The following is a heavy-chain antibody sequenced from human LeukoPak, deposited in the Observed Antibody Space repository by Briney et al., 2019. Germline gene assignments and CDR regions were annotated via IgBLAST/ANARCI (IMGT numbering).Heavy chain of an antibody. D-gene: IGHD6-13*01. J-gene: IGHJ4*02. Sequence: PGGSLRLSCAASGFTFSSYAMSWVRQAPGKGLEWVSAISGSGGSTYYADSVKGRFTISRDNSKNTLYMQMNSLRAEDTAVYYCAKILPQQLLLGYFDYWGQGTLVTVSS. CDR2: ISGSGGST. CDR1: GFTFSSYA. CDR3: AKILPQQLLLGYFDY. V-gene: IGHV3-23*01.